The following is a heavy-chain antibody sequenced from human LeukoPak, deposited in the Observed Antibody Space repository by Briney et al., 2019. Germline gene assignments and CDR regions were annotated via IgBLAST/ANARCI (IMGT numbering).Heavy chain of an antibody. Sequence: GGSLRLSCAASGFTFSTYGMHWVRQSPGEGLEWVAVISYDGSNKYYADSVKGRFTISRDNSKNTLYLQMNSLRAEDTAIYYCAKGVAPAATNFDYWGQGTLVTVSS. CDR3: AKGVAPAATNFDY. CDR1: GFTFSTYG. J-gene: IGHJ4*02. V-gene: IGHV3-30*18. CDR2: ISYDGSNK. D-gene: IGHD2-2*01.